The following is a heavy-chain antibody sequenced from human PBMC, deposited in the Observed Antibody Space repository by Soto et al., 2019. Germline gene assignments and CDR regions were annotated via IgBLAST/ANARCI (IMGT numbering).Heavy chain of an antibody. CDR2: ISGSGGST. CDR1: GFTFSSYA. D-gene: IGHD1-20*01. J-gene: IGHJ4*02. CDR3: AKEEGITGTYFDY. Sequence: VGSLRLACAACGFTFSSYAMSWVRQAPGKGLEWVSAISGSGGSTYYADSVKGRFTISRDNSKNTLYLQMNSLRAEDTAVYYCAKEEGITGTYFDYWGQGTLVTVSS. V-gene: IGHV3-23*01.